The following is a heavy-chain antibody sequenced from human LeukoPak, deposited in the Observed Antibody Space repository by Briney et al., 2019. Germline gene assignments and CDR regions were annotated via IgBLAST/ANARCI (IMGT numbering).Heavy chain of an antibody. CDR1: GGSISSSYW. CDR3: ARAVLNLDY. V-gene: IGHV4-4*02. J-gene: IGHJ4*02. D-gene: IGHD2-8*01. Sequence: SETLSLTCAVSGGSISSSYWWSWVRQPPGKGLEWIGEIYHSGSTNYNPSLKSRVTMSVDTSKNHFSLKLSSVTAADTALYYCARAVLNLDYWGQGTLVTVSS. CDR2: IYHSGST.